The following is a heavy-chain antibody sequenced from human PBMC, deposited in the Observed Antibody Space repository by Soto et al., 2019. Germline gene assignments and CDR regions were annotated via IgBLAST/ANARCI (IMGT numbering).Heavy chain of an antibody. CDR2: IYYTGST. V-gene: IGHV4-61*01. CDR1: GGSVSSGSYH. J-gene: IGHJ4*02. D-gene: IGHD2-2*01. Sequence: QVQLQESGPGLVKPSETLSLTCTVSGGSVSSGSYHWSWIRQPPGQGLEWIVYIYYTGSTNYNHSLKSRVTISVDTSKNQFSLKLSSVTAADTAVYYCARLRRDIVVVAALYLDHWGQGTLVTVSS. CDR3: ARLRRDIVVVAALYLDH.